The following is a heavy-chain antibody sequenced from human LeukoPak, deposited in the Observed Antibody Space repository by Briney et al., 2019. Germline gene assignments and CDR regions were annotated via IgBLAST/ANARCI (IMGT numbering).Heavy chain of an antibody. Sequence: SQTLSLTCSVSGGSISGSGYYWNWIRQHPEKGLEWIGYSYYSGSTYYNPALKSRITMSVDTTKNQFSLKLSSVTAAATAVYYCARDRTNYFALDVWGQGTTVTVSS. CDR3: ARDRTNYFALDV. CDR1: GGSISGSGYY. J-gene: IGHJ6*02. V-gene: IGHV4-31*03. D-gene: IGHD1-14*01. CDR2: SYYSGST.